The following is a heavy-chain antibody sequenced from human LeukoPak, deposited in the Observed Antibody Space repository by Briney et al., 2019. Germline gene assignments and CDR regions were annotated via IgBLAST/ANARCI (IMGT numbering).Heavy chain of an antibody. Sequence: GGSLGLSCAASGFTFSSYGLHWVRQAPGKGLEWVAVIWYDGNKKYYTGSVKGRFTISRDNSKNTLYLQMNSLRAEDTAVYYCARGQLLFDYWGQGTLVTVSS. D-gene: IGHD2-2*01. V-gene: IGHV3-33*01. CDR3: ARGQLLFDY. CDR1: GFTFSSYG. J-gene: IGHJ4*02. CDR2: IWYDGNKK.